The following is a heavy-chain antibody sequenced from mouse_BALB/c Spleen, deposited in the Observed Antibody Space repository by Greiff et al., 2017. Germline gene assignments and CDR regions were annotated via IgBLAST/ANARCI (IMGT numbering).Heavy chain of an antibody. Sequence: ESGPSLVKPSQALSLTCSVTGDSITSGYWNWIRKFPGNKLEYMGYISYSGSTYYNPSLKSRISITRDTSKNQYYLQLNSVTTEDTATYYCAKGSSYFYWYFDVWGAGTTVTVSS. CDR1: GDSITSGY. CDR2: ISYSGST. J-gene: IGHJ1*01. D-gene: IGHD1-1*01. V-gene: IGHV3-8*02. CDR3: AKGSSYFYWYFDV.